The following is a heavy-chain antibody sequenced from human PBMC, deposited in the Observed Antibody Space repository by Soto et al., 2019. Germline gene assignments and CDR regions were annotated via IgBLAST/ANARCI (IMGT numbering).Heavy chain of an antibody. V-gene: IGHV3-30*18. CDR1: GFTFSSYG. CDR3: AKGAGFDY. CDR2: KSYDGSNK. Sequence: QVQLVESGGGVVQPGRSLRLSCAASGFTFSSYGMHWVRQAPGKGLEWVAVKSYDGSNKYYADSVKGRFTISRDNSKNTLYLQMNSLRAEDTAVYYCAKGAGFDYWGQGTLVTVSS. J-gene: IGHJ4*02.